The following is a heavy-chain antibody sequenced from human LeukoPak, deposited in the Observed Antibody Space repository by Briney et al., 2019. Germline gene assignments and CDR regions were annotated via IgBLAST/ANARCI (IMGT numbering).Heavy chain of an antibody. CDR1: GGSISSYY. CDR2: IYYSGST. Sequence: PSETLSLTCTVPGGSISSYYWSWIRQPPGKGLEGIGYIYYSGSTNYNPSLKSRVTISVDTSKNQFSLKLSSVTAADTAVYYCARDAHSSSWRNNSPNWFDPWGQGTLVTVSS. D-gene: IGHD6-13*01. J-gene: IGHJ5*02. V-gene: IGHV4-59*01. CDR3: ARDAHSSSWRNNSPNWFDP.